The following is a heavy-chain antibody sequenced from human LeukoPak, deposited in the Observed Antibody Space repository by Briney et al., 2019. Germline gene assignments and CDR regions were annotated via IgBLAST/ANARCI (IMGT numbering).Heavy chain of an antibody. V-gene: IGHV3-30*02. J-gene: IGHJ4*02. Sequence: GGSLRLSCEASGFTFSSYGMHWVRQAPGKGLEWMAYIRYDGSNKYYADSVKGRFTISRDNSKNTLYLQMNSLRAGDTAVYYCAREKASTTGTTDYDYWGQGTLVTVSS. CDR1: GFTFSSYG. CDR3: AREKASTTGTTDYDY. CDR2: IRYDGSNK. D-gene: IGHD1-1*01.